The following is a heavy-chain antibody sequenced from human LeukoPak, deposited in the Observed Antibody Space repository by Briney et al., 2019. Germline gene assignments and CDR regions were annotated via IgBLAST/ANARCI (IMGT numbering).Heavy chain of an antibody. Sequence: GGSLRLSCAASGFTFSDYYMSWIRQAPGKGLEWVSYISSSGSTIYYADSVKGRFTISRDTAKNSLYLQMSSLRAKPWFSTMIVVQQPLDYRGQATLVT. CDR1: GFTFSDYY. D-gene: IGHD3-22*01. V-gene: IGHV3-11*01. CDR2: ISSSGSTI. CDR3: VVQQPLDY. J-gene: IGHJ4*02.